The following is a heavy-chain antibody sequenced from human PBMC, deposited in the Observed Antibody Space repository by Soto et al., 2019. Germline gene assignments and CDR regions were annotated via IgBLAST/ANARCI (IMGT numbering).Heavy chain of an antibody. J-gene: IGHJ5*02. Sequence: QVQLVQSGAEVKKPGASVKVSCKASGYTFTSYDINWVRQATGQGLEWMGWMNPNSGNTGYAQKFQGRVTMTRNTXRXXAYMELSSLRSEDTAVYYCAREQAVAGTKGNWFDPWGQGTLVTVSS. CDR2: MNPNSGNT. V-gene: IGHV1-8*01. CDR3: AREQAVAGTKGNWFDP. D-gene: IGHD6-19*01. CDR1: GYTFTSYD.